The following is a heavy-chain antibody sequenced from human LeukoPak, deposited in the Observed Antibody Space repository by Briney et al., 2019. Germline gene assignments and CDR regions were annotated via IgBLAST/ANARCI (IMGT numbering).Heavy chain of an antibody. CDR3: AGGAGY. Sequence: GGSLRLSCAASGFTFSSDWMSWVRQAPGKGLEWVANINQDGRDKSYVDSVRGRFTISRDNARNSLYLQMNSLRAEDAAMYYCAGGAGYWGQGTLVTVSS. CDR2: INQDGRDK. CDR1: GFTFSSDW. J-gene: IGHJ4*02. V-gene: IGHV3-7*01.